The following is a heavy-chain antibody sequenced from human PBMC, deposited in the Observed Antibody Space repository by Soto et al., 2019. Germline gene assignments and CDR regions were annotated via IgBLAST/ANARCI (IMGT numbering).Heavy chain of an antibody. D-gene: IGHD2-2*01. J-gene: IGHJ4*02. CDR3: AREDSIIIPAVSDF. V-gene: IGHV3-21*01. Sequence: GGCLRLSCVVSGFTFNNYGINWVRQAPGKGLEWVSSVSKSGYTYYSDSVKGRFTISRDNAKNSVSLQMNTLRAEDTAVYYCAREDSIIIPAVSDFWGQGTLVTVSS. CDR2: VSKSGYT. CDR1: GFTFNNYG.